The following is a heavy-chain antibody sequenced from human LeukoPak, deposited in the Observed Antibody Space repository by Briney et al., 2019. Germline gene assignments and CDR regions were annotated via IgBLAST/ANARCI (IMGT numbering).Heavy chain of an antibody. V-gene: IGHV3-30-3*01. D-gene: IGHD3-3*01. CDR2: ISYDGSNK. CDR3: AKGRGGYYPVPYYYGMDV. Sequence: GGSLRLSCAASGFTFSSYAMHWVRQAPGKGLEWVAVISYDGSNKYYADSVKGRFTISRDNSKNTLYLQMNSLRAEDMAVYYCAKGRGGYYPVPYYYGMDVWGQGTTVTVSS. J-gene: IGHJ6*01. CDR1: GFTFSSYA.